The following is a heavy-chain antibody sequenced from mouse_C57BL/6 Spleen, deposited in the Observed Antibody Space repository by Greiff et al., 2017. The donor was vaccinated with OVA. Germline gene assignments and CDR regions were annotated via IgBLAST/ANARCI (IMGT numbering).Heavy chain of an antibody. Sequence: DVKLVESGGGLVKPGGSLKLSCAASGFTFSSYTMSWVRQTPEKRLEWVATISGGGGNTYYPDSVKGRFTISRDNAKNTLYLQMSSLRSEDTALYYCARHAQATFYYAMDYWGQGTSVTVSS. D-gene: IGHD3-2*02. CDR1: GFTFSSYT. V-gene: IGHV5-9*01. CDR3: ARHAQATFYYAMDY. J-gene: IGHJ4*01. CDR2: ISGGGGNT.